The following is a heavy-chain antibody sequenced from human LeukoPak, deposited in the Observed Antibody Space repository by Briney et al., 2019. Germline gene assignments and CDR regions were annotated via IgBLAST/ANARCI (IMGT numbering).Heavy chain of an antibody. CDR1: GFTFSSYA. Sequence: PGGSLRLSCAASGFTFSSYAMSWVRQAPGKGLEWVSAISGSGGSTYYADSVKGRFTISRDNSKNTLYLQMNSLEPEDTALYYCARDGGYHSSDWYYCSHWGQGTLVTVSS. CDR3: ARDGGYHSSDWYYCSH. J-gene: IGHJ4*02. V-gene: IGHV3-23*01. CDR2: ISGSGGST. D-gene: IGHD6-13*01.